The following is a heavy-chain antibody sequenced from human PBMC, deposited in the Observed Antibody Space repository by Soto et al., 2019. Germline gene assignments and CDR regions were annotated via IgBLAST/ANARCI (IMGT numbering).Heavy chain of an antibody. D-gene: IGHD3-22*01. J-gene: IGHJ4*02. V-gene: IGHV3-53*01. CDR1: GFIVSIHY. Sequence: GGSLRLSCAVSGFIVSIHYMSWFGQAPGKGLEWVSVIYSGGSTYYADSVKGRFTISRDNSKNTLYLQMNSLRAEDTAVYYCAKNPGYYYDSTGYHFDYWGQGTLVTVSS. CDR3: AKNPGYYYDSTGYHFDY. CDR2: IYSGGST.